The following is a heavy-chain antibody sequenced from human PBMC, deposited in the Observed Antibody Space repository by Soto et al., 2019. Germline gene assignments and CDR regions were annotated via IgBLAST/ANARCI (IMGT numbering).Heavy chain of an antibody. J-gene: IGHJ3*02. D-gene: IGHD6-13*01. CDR2: INPSGGST. CDR3: AISIAAAGTGDAFDI. V-gene: IGHV1-46*01. Sequence: TSVKICCKASGYTLTSYYMHWVRQAPGQGLEWMGIINPSGGSTSYAQKFQGRVTMTRDTSTSTVYMELSSLRSEDTAAYYCAISIAAAGTGDAFDIWGQGTMVTVSS. CDR1: GYTLTSYY.